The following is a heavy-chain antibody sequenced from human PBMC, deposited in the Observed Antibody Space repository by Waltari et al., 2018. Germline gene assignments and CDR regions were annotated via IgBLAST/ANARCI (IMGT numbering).Heavy chain of an antibody. V-gene: IGHV4-39*07. CDR1: GGSISSISYS. D-gene: IGHD2-2*02. Sequence: QLQLQESGPGLVKPSATPSLTCTVSGGSISSISYSWGWIRQPPGQGLESIGRIYYSGSTYYNPSRKSRVTISVDTSKNQFSLKLSSVTAADTAVYYCARVFRDIVVVPAAIPGYFDYWGQGTLVTVSS. CDR3: ARVFRDIVVVPAAIPGYFDY. J-gene: IGHJ4*02. CDR2: IYYSGST.